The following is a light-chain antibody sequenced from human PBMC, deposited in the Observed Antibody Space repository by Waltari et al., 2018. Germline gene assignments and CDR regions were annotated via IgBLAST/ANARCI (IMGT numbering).Light chain of an antibody. Sequence: EIMLTQSPGTLYLSPGETATLSCRASQSISKYLAWYQQKPGQAPRLLIYDASVRATGIPDRFSGSGSGTDFSLTISRLEPEDFAVYYCQKYGTLPATFGQGTKVEIK. V-gene: IGKV3-20*01. J-gene: IGKJ1*01. CDR3: QKYGTLPAT. CDR1: QSISKY. CDR2: DAS.